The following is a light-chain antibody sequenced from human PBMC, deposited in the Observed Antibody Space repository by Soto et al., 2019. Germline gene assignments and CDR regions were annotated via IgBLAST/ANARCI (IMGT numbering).Light chain of an antibody. CDR2: RSN. CDR1: GSNIGTNY. Sequence: QSVLTQAPSASATPGQRVTISCSGSGSNIGTNYVYWYQQLPGRAPNLLIYRSNQRPSGVPDRFSGSKSGTSASLAISGLRSEDEADYYCATWDDSVTGPVVGGGTKLTV. J-gene: IGLJ3*02. V-gene: IGLV1-47*01. CDR3: ATWDDSVTGPV.